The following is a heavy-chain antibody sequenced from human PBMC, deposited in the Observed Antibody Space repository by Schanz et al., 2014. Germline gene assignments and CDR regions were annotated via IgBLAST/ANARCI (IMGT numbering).Heavy chain of an antibody. Sequence: QVQLVQSGAEVKKPGSSMKVSCKASGGTFNSYTINWVRQAPGQGLEWMGRIIPILGIANYAQKFQGRVTITADRSTGTGYMELSSLRSEDTAVYYCARGYGDAATDLWGQGTLVTVSS. J-gene: IGHJ4*02. CDR2: IIPILGIA. V-gene: IGHV1-69*02. CDR3: ARGYGDAATDL. D-gene: IGHD4-17*01. CDR1: GGTFNSYT.